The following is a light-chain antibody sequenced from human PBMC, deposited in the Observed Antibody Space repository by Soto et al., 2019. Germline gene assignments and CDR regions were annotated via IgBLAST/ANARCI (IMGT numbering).Light chain of an antibody. CDR1: SSDVGGYNF. CDR2: DAS. Sequence: QSALTQPASVSGSPGQSITLPCTGTSSDVGGYNFVSWYQQNPGKDHKLMIYDASNRPSGVSNRLSGSKSGNTASLTISGFQAEDEADYYCSSYTASSTPWVFGTGTKVTVL. CDR3: SSYTASSTPWV. V-gene: IGLV2-14*01. J-gene: IGLJ1*01.